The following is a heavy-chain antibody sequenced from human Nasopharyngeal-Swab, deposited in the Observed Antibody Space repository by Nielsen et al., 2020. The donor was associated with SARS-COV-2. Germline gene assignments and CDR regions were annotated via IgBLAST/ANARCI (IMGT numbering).Heavy chain of an antibody. CDR3: ARDDYGDYVYFGH. J-gene: IGHJ4*02. CDR2: INPHSRGT. CDR1: GYTLTGYY. D-gene: IGHD4-17*01. V-gene: IGHV1-2*02. Sequence: ASVKVSCKAYGYTLTGYYMHWVRQATGQGLEWMGWINPHSRGTKYAQKFQGRVTMTSDTSINTAYMELRRLRSDDTAVYYCARDDYGDYVYFGHWGQGTLVTVSS.